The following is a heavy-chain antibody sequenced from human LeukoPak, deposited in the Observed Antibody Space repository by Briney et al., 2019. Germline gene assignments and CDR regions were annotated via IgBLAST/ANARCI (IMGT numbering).Heavy chain of an antibody. V-gene: IGHV3-74*01. Sequence: GGSLTLSCAASGFTFSTYWMHWVRQAPGKGLVWVSRINSYGSSTSCADSEKGIFTISRDNDKNTLYLQMNSLSAETTAVYYCARKGYCYDYWGQGTLVTVSS. CDR2: INSYGSST. J-gene: IGHJ4*02. D-gene: IGHD5-18*01. CDR3: ARKGYCYDY. CDR1: GFTFSTYW.